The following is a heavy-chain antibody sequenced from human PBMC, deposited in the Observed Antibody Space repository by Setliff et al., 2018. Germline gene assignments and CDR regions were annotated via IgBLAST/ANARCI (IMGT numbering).Heavy chain of an antibody. CDR1: GYTFTSYG. CDR3: AREQWLDPPGYYYMDV. V-gene: IGHV1-18*01. D-gene: IGHD6-19*01. CDR2: ISTYNGDT. Sequence: GASVKVSCKASGYTFTSYGISWVRQAPGQGLEWMGWISTYNGDTDYAQKLQDRLTMTTDTSTSTVYMELRSLRSDDTAVYYCAREQWLDPPGYYYMDVWAKGTTVTVS. J-gene: IGHJ6*03.